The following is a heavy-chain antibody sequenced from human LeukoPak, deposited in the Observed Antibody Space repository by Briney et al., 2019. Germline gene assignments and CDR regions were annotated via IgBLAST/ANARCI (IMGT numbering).Heavy chain of an antibody. V-gene: IGHV4-61*01. CDR3: AAGGSGSYPYDAFDI. CDR1: GGSVSSGSYY. CDR2: IYYGGST. D-gene: IGHD3-10*01. J-gene: IGHJ3*02. Sequence: SETLSLTCTVSGGSVSSGSYYWSWIRQPPGKGLEWIGYIYYGGSTNYNPSLKSRVTISVDTSKNQFSLKLSSVTAADTAVYYCAAGGSGSYPYDAFDIWGQGTMVTVSS.